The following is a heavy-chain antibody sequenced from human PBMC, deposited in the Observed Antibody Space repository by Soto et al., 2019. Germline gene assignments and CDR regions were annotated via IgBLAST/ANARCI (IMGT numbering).Heavy chain of an antibody. D-gene: IGHD3-16*01. V-gene: IGHV4-34*01. CDR1: GGSFSGYQ. CDR3: ARYGEVTPRRYGMDV. CDR2: INHSGST. Sequence: QVQLQQWGAGLLKPSETLSLTCAVYGGSFSGYQWSWIRQAPGKGLEWIGEINHSGSTNYSPSLKSRVTISIDTSKNQFSLMLSSVTAADTAMYYYARYGEVTPRRYGMDVWGQGTPVTVSS. J-gene: IGHJ6*02.